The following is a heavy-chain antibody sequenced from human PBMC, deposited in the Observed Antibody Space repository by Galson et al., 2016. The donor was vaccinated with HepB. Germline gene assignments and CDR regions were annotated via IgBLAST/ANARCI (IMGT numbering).Heavy chain of an antibody. CDR1: GFTFSSYG. D-gene: IGHD3-9*01. CDR2: ISYDGNNK. J-gene: IGHJ3*02. V-gene: IGHV3-30*18. Sequence: SLRLSCAASGFTFSSYGIHWVRQAPGKGLEWVAVISYDGNNKYYADSVKGRFTISRDNSKNTLYLQMSSLRAEDTAVYYCAKKAHILPGPDAFDIWGQGTMVTVSS. CDR3: AKKAHILPGPDAFDI.